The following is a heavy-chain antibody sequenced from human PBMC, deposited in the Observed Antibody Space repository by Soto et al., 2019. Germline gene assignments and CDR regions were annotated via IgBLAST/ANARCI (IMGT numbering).Heavy chain of an antibody. Sequence: EVQLLGSGGGLVQLGGSLRLSCAASGFTFSNSDMVWVRQAPGKGLEWVSTISSSGTDTYYADSVKGRFTISRDNSRDTLFLQVNNLRAEDTALYYCARRRGSGNYFIDLWGQGTLVTVSS. J-gene: IGHJ4*02. V-gene: IGHV3-23*01. D-gene: IGHD3-10*01. CDR2: ISSSGTDT. CDR3: ARRRGSGNYFIDL. CDR1: GFTFSNSD.